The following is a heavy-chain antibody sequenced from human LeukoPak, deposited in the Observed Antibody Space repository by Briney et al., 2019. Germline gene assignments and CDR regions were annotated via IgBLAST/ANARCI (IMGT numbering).Heavy chain of an antibody. CDR1: GGSFSGYY. J-gene: IGHJ4*02. CDR3: ARAEGAKNPWDY. D-gene: IGHD1-14*01. V-gene: IGHV4-34*01. CDR2: INHSGST. Sequence: PSETLSLTCAVYGGSFSGYYWSWIRQPPGKGLEWIGEINHSGSTNYNPSLKSRVTISVDTSKNQFSLKLSSVTAADTAVYYCARAEGAKNPWDYWGQGTLVTVSS.